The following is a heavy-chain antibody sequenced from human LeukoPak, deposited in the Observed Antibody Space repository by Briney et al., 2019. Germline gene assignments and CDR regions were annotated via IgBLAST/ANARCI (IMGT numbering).Heavy chain of an antibody. CDR1: GYTFTSYY. CDR2: ISPSGGST. CDR3: ARPLHATSRDGYGPPLFDY. Sequence: ASVKVSCKASGYTFTSYYMHWVRQAPGQGLEWMGIISPSGGSTSYAQKFQGRVTMTRDTSTSTVYMELSSLRSEDTAVYYCARPLHATSRDGYGPPLFDYWGQGTLVTVSS. V-gene: IGHV1-46*01. J-gene: IGHJ4*02. D-gene: IGHD5-24*01.